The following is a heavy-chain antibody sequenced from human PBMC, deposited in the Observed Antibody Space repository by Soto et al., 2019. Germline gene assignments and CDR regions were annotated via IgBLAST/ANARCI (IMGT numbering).Heavy chain of an antibody. CDR2: IIPIFGTA. CDR3: ARDGGRHSGGIDY. V-gene: IGHV1-69*01. D-gene: IGHD1-26*01. Sequence: QVQLVQSGAEVKKPGSSVKVSCKASGGTFSSYSINWVRQAPGQGLEWMGEIIPIFGTANYAQKFQGRVTITADESTRTDYMELSSMRSEDTAVYYCARDGGRHSGGIDYWGQGTMVTVSS. J-gene: IGHJ4*02. CDR1: GGTFSSYS.